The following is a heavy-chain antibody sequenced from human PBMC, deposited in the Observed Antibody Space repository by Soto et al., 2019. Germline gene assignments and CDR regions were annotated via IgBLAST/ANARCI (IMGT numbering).Heavy chain of an antibody. J-gene: IGHJ6*02. Sequence: GGSLRLSCAASGFTFSSYAMHWVRQAPGKGLEWVAVISYDGSNKYYADSVKGRFTISRDNSKNTLYLQMNSLRAEDTAVYYCARDYYDSILEVGEYYYYGMDVWVQGTTVTVSS. CDR2: ISYDGSNK. CDR3: ARDYYDSILEVGEYYYYGMDV. CDR1: GFTFSSYA. V-gene: IGHV3-30-3*01. D-gene: IGHD3-22*01.